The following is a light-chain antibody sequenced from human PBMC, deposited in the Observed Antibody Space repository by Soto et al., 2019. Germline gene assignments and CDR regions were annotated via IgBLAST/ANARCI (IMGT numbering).Light chain of an antibody. CDR3: QQYGTSPPTYT. CDR1: QTVSSTY. V-gene: IGKV3-20*01. Sequence: EIVLTQSPGTLSFSPGERATLSCRTSQTVSSTYLAWYQQKPGQPPRLLIYETSTRATGVPDRFSGSRSGTDFTLTIGRLEPEDFAVYYCQQYGTSPPTYTFGQGAKLEI. J-gene: IGKJ2*01. CDR2: ETS.